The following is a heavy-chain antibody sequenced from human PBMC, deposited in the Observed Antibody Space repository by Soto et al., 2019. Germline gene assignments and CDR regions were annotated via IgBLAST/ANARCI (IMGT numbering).Heavy chain of an antibody. V-gene: IGHV4-4*07. CDR3: AREGASGFGMDV. D-gene: IGHD1-26*01. J-gene: IGHJ6*02. CDR1: GGSIRSYY. CDR2: IYTTGST. Sequence: SETLSLTCNVSGGSIRSYYWSWIRQPAGKPLEWIGRIYTTGSTSYNPSLKSRVTMSIDTSKSQFSLKVSSVTAADTAVYYCAREGASGFGMDVWGQGTTVTVSS.